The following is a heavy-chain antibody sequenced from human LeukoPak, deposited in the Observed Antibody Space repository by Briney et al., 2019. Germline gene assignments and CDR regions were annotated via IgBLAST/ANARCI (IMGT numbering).Heavy chain of an antibody. D-gene: IGHD5-12*01. J-gene: IGHJ4*02. V-gene: IGHV1-69*04. Sequence: SVKVSCKASGGTFSSYAISWVRQAPGQGLEWMGRIIPILGIANYAQKFQGRVTITADKSTSTAYMELSSLRSEDTAVYYCARLMDIVATRDYWGRGTLVTVSS. CDR1: GGTFSSYA. CDR2: IIPILGIA. CDR3: ARLMDIVATRDY.